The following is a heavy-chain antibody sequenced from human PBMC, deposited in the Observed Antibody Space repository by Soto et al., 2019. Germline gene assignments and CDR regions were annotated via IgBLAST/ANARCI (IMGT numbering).Heavy chain of an antibody. CDR3: AREPQDGSGSYFDS. Sequence: QVQLVQSGAEVKKPGSSVKVSCKASGGTLSTYAISWVRQAPGQGLEWMGGIIPIFGTANYAQMFQGRVTITEDKSTSTAYMELSSLTSADTAVYYCAREPQDGSGSYFDSWGQGTLVTVSS. CDR1: GGTLSTYA. V-gene: IGHV1-69*06. CDR2: IIPIFGTA. D-gene: IGHD3-10*01. J-gene: IGHJ4*02.